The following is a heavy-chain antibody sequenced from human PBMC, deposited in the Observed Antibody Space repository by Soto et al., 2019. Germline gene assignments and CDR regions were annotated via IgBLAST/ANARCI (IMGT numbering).Heavy chain of an antibody. CDR3: ASSYGTSWYGDY. V-gene: IGHV1-69*01. Sequence: QVLLVQSGAEVKKPGSSVKVSCKASGGTFNNYPVTWVRQGPGQGLEWMGGIIPIIGTANYAQKFQGRVTITADASTTTAYFELTSLRSEDTAVYYCASSYGTSWYGDYWGQGTLVTVSS. CDR2: IIPIIGTA. CDR1: GGTFNNYP. D-gene: IGHD6-13*01. J-gene: IGHJ4*02.